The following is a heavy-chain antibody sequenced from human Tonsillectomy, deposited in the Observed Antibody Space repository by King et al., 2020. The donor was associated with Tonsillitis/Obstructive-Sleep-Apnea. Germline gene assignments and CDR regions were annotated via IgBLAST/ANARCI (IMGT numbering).Heavy chain of an antibody. V-gene: IGHV3-74*01. CDR2: INNDGSST. Sequence: VQLVESGGGLVQPGGSLRLSCAAPGFTFSSYWMHWVRQAPGKGLVWVSRINNDGSSTIYVDSVKGRFTISRDNAKNTLYLQMNSLGAEDTAVYYCARDREYPSSSVNWGQGTLVTVSS. CDR1: GFTFSSYW. D-gene: IGHD6-6*01. J-gene: IGHJ4*02. CDR3: ARDREYPSSSVN.